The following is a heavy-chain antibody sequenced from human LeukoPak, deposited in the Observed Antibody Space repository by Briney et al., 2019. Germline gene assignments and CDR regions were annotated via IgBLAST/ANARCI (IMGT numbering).Heavy chain of an antibody. CDR1: GYTFTSYG. CDR3: ARDQYYDSSGYYPASDAFDI. CDR2: ISAYNGNT. J-gene: IGHJ3*02. Sequence: ASVKVSCKASGYTFTSYGISWVRQAPGQGLEWMGWISAYNGNTYYAQKLQGRVTMTTDTSTSTAYMELRSLRSDDTAVYYYARDQYYDSSGYYPASDAFDIWGQGTMVTVSS. V-gene: IGHV1-18*01. D-gene: IGHD3-22*01.